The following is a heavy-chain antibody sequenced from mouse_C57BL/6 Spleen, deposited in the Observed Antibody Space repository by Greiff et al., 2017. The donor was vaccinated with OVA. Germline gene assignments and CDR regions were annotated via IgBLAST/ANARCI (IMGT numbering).Heavy chain of an antibody. V-gene: IGHV1-56*01. Sequence: VKLLESGPELVRPGASVKISCKAPGYTFPSHWMQWVRQTPGKGLEWLGEICTGSGSTYYNEKFTGKATLTVDTSSSTAYMQLSSLTSEDSSVYFGASYDYAYYFDYWGQGTTLTVSS. D-gene: IGHD2-4*01. CDR1: GYTFPSHW. CDR2: ICTGSGST. J-gene: IGHJ2*01. CDR3: ASYDYAYYFDY.